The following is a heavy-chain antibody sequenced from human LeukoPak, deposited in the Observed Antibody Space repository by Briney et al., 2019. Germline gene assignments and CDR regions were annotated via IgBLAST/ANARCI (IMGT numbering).Heavy chain of an antibody. CDR1: GYTFTGYY. CDR2: INPNSGGT. Sequence: ASVKVSCKASGYTFTGYYMHWVRQAPGQGLEWMGWINPNSGGTNYAQKFQGRVTMTRDTSISTAYMELSRLRSDDTAVYYCARGGYCSSTRSYYYYYYGMDVWGQGTTVTVSS. D-gene: IGHD2-2*03. V-gene: IGHV1-2*02. J-gene: IGHJ6*02. CDR3: ARGGYCSSTRSYYYYYYGMDV.